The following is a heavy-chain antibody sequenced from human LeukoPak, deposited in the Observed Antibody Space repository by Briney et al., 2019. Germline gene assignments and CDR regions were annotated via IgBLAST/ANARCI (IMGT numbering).Heavy chain of an antibody. Sequence: PGGSLRLSCAASGFTFSSYAMSWVRQAPGKGLEWVSAISGSGGSTYYADSVKGRFTISRDNSKNTLYLQMNSLRAEDTAVYYCAKLGEHVTYNYYYGMDVWGQGTTVTVSS. D-gene: IGHD1/OR15-1a*01. CDR3: AKLGEHVTYNYYYGMDV. CDR2: ISGSGGST. V-gene: IGHV3-23*01. J-gene: IGHJ6*02. CDR1: GFTFSSYA.